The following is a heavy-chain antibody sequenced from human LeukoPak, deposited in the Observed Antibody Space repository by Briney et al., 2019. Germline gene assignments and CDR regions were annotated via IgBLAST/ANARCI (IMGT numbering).Heavy chain of an antibody. CDR2: ISPTSNTI. CDR3: AKERDHERSDHYYGMDV. J-gene: IGHJ6*02. V-gene: IGHV3-48*01. Sequence: PGGSLRLSCAASGLSFSTSSLTWVRQAPGKGLEWISYISPTSNTIYSGDSVKGRFIVSRDNAKNSLHLQMNSLRAEDTAVYYCAKERDHERSDHYYGMDVWGQGTTATVSS. CDR1: GLSFSTSS.